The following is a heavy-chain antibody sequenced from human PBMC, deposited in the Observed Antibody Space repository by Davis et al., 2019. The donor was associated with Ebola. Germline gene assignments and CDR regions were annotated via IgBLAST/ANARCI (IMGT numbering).Heavy chain of an antibody. CDR1: GFTFDDYA. D-gene: IGHD2-2*02. V-gene: IGHV3-9*01. J-gene: IGHJ4*02. CDR3: ASSIVVVPAAIGLRDY. Sequence: SLKISCAASGFTFDDYAMHWVRQAPGKGLEWVSGISWNSGSIGYADSVKGRFTISRDNAKNSLYLQMNSLRAEDTAVYYCASSIVVVPAAIGLRDYWGQGTLVTVSS. CDR2: ISWNSGSI.